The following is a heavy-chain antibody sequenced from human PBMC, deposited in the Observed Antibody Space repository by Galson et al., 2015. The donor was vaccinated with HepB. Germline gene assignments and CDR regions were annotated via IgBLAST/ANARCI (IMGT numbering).Heavy chain of an antibody. J-gene: IGHJ5*02. CDR2: IYYSGST. Sequence: SETLSLTCTVSGGSISSYYWSWIRQPPGKGLEWIGYIYYSGSTNYNPSLKSRVTISVDTSKNQFSLKLSSVTAADTAVYYCARDRRYFDWLYNWFDPWGQGTLVTVSS. CDR3: ARDRRYFDWLYNWFDP. CDR1: GGSISSYY. V-gene: IGHV4-59*01. D-gene: IGHD3-9*01.